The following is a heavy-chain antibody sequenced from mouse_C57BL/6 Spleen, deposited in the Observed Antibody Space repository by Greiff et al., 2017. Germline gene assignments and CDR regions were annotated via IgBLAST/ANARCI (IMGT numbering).Heavy chain of an antibody. CDR1: GFNIKDYY. D-gene: IGHD2-4*01. V-gene: IGHV14-1*01. Sequence: EVQLQQSGAELVRPGASVKLSCTASGFNIKDYYMHWVKQRPEQGLAWIGRIDPEDGDTEYAPKFQGKATMTADTSSNTAYLQLSSLTSEDTAVYYCTTGPYYDYDGPFAYWGQGTLVTVSA. J-gene: IGHJ3*01. CDR3: TTGPYYDYDGPFAY. CDR2: IDPEDGDT.